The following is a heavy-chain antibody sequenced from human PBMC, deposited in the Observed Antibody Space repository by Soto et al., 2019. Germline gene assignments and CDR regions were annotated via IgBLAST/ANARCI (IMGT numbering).Heavy chain of an antibody. D-gene: IGHD3-10*01. CDR2: IVPIYRTA. CDR3: TRDSGAKLSNS. J-gene: IGHJ4*02. Sequence: QVQLVQSGAEMRRPGSSVKVSCKASGGTFSSYRINWVRQAPGQGLEWVGGIVPIYRTADYAQKFQGRVTITADESARTDYMDLRGLKTHDKAVYYCTRDSGAKLSNSWGQGTLVTVSS. V-gene: IGHV1-69*01. CDR1: GGTFSSYR.